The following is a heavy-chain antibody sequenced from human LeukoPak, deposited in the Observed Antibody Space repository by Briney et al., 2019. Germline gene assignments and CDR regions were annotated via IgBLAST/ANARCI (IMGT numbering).Heavy chain of an antibody. D-gene: IGHD5-24*01. V-gene: IGHV1-69*01. CDR3: ARDGQGTKEDGYNQRRFDY. J-gene: IGHJ4*02. CDR1: GGTFSSYA. CDR2: IIPIFGTA. Sequence: SVKVSCKASGGTFSSYAISWVRQAPGQGLEWMGGIIPIFGTANYAQKFQGRVTITADESTSTAYMELSSLRSEDTAVHYCARDGQGTKEDGYNQRRFDYWGQGTLVTVSS.